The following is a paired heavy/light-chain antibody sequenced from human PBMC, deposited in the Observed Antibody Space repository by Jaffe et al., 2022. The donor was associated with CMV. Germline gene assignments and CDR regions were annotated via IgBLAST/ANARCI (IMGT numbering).Heavy chain of an antibody. Sequence: EARLVESGGDLVQPGGSLRLSCADSGFTFSSKGMTWVRQAPGKGLEWVSYISSSSRTVYYADSVKGRFTISRDNAKSSLYLQMNSLRDEDTAVYYCATAGLVIKRTEAQPWKWTIPQLAAKENYEYYGMDVWGQGTTVTVSS. CDR2: ISSSSRTV. D-gene: IGHD5-18*01. V-gene: IGHV3-48*02. CDR1: GFTFSSKG. CDR3: ATAGLVIKRTEAQPWKWTIPQLAAKENYEYYGMDV. J-gene: IGHJ6*02.
Light chain of an antibody. CDR1: QGISSY. J-gene: IGKJ2*01. V-gene: IGKV1-9*01. Sequence: DMQLTQSPSFLSASVGDRVTITCRASQGISSYLVWYQQQPGKAPKLLIYAASTLQSGVPSRFSGSGSGTDFTLTISSLQPEDFGTYYCQQLNTNPLMYTFGQGTKLEIK. CDR3: QQLNTNPLMYT. CDR2: AAS.